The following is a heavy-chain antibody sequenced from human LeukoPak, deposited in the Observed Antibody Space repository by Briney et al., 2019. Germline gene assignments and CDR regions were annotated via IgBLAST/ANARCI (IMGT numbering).Heavy chain of an antibody. Sequence: GGSLRLSCAASGFTFSSYAMSWVRQAPGKGLEWVSAISGSGGSTYYADSVKGRFTISRDNSKNTLYLQMNSLRAEDTAVYYCASERGAYDSSGYYFLGPNWFDPWGQGTLVTVSS. D-gene: IGHD3-22*01. CDR3: ASERGAYDSSGYYFLGPNWFDP. J-gene: IGHJ5*02. V-gene: IGHV3-23*01. CDR2: ISGSGGST. CDR1: GFTFSSYA.